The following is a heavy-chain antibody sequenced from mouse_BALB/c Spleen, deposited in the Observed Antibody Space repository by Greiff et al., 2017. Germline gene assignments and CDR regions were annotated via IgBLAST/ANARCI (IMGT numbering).Heavy chain of an antibody. J-gene: IGHJ2*01. CDR3: ARDYDYGDY. CDR2: VNPYNGGT. Sequence: EVQLQQSGPELVKPGASVKMSCKASGYTFTDYYMDWVKQSHGESFEWIGRVNPYNGGTSYNQKFKGKATLTVDKSSSTAYMELNSLTSEDSAVYYCARDYDYGDYWGQGTTLTVSS. V-gene: IGHV1-19*01. CDR1: GYTFTDYY. D-gene: IGHD2-4*01.